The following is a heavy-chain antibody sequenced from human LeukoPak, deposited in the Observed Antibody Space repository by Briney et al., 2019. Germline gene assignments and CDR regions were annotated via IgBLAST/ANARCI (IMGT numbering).Heavy chain of an antibody. Sequence: SETLSLTCTVSGGSISSYYWSWIRQPPGKGLEWIGYIYTSGSTNYNPSLKSRVTTSVDTSNNQFSLKLSSVTAAGTAVYYCASSIVVVPAFHDYYYYYMDVWGKGTTVTVSS. J-gene: IGHJ6*03. CDR3: ASSIVVVPAFHDYYYYYMDV. D-gene: IGHD2-2*01. V-gene: IGHV4-4*09. CDR2: IYTSGST. CDR1: GGSISSYY.